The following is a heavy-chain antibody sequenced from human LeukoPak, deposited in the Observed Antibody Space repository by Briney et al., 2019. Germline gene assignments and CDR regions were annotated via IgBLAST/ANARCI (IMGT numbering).Heavy chain of an antibody. CDR3: ARKAPKKGWFDP. CDR1: GGSNNSYY. J-gene: IGHJ5*02. V-gene: IGHV4-4*09. Sequence: SETLSLSCTVSGGSNNSYYWRWIRQPPGKGLEWIGYTHPSGNTNYSPSLKSRVTISIDMSRNQFSLKLSSATAADTAVYYCARKAPKKGWFDPWGQGTLVTVSS. CDR2: THPSGNT.